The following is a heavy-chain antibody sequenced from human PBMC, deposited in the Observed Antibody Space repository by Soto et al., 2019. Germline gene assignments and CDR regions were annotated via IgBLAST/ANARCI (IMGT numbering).Heavy chain of an antibody. D-gene: IGHD2-21*01. J-gene: IGHJ4*02. Sequence: PSETLPLTFSMSGGTIGDYYWSWIRQPPGKGLEWLAYIYYTGKTYQNPSLERRVSISLGTSKNQFSLNLKSVTAADKAVYYCVRKHNRAGYFDSWGPGILVTVS. CDR2: IYYTGKT. CDR3: VRKHNRAGYFDS. V-gene: IGHV4-59*01. CDR1: GGTIGDYY.